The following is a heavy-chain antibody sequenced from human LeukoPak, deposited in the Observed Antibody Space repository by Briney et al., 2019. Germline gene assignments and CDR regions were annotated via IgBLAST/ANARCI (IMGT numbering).Heavy chain of an antibody. Sequence: EASVRVSCKASGGTFSSYAISWVRQAPGQGLEWMGGIIPIFGTANYAQKFQGRVTITADESTSTAYMELSSLRSEDTAVYYCARDLTGQPRPYNWFDPWGQGTLVTVSS. CDR2: IIPIFGTA. J-gene: IGHJ5*02. D-gene: IGHD2-8*02. V-gene: IGHV1-69*13. CDR1: GGTFSSYA. CDR3: ARDLTGQPRPYNWFDP.